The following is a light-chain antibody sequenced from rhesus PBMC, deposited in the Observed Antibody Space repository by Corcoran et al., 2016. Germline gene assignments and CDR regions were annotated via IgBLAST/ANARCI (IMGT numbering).Light chain of an antibody. CDR3: QQERNWPLT. Sequence: EIVMTQSPGTLSLSPGERATLSCRASQSVSSNVAWYQQKPGQAPRLLVYDTSNRATGVPDRVSGRGSGTGFTLPISSLEPEDFGVYYCQQERNWPLTFGGGTKVEIK. V-gene: IGKV3-35*01. J-gene: IGKJ4*01. CDR1: QSVSSN. CDR2: DTS.